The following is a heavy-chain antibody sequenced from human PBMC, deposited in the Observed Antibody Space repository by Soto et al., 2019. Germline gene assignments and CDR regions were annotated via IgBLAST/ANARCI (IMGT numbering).Heavy chain of an antibody. CDR2: IISIFGTP. CDR1: GGTFNSYV. D-gene: IGHD5-12*01. Sequence: QVQLVQSGAEVKKPGSSVKVSCKASGGTFNSYVFNWVRQAPGQGLEWMGGIISIFGTPNYGQKFQGRVTTSADESTSTGFMQLSSLTSADTAIYYCARDLGSGYDPGDYWGQGTLVTVSS. V-gene: IGHV1-69*12. CDR3: ARDLGSGYDPGDY. J-gene: IGHJ4*02.